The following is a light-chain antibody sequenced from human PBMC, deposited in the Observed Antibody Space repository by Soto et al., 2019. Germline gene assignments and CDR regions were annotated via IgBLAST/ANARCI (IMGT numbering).Light chain of an antibody. Sequence: DIPLTQSPSFLSASIGDRVTITCRASQDIGSSLVWYQQRPGKAPKVMIYGASTLQSGVPSTFSGSGSGTEFTLTISSLQPEDFATYYCQQLNTFPRTFGQGTRLEIK. CDR1: QDIGSS. CDR2: GAS. CDR3: QQLNTFPRT. V-gene: IGKV1-9*01. J-gene: IGKJ5*01.